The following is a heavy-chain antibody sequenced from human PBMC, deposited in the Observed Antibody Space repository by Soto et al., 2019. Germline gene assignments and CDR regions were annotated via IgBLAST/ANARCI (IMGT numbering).Heavy chain of an antibody. CDR3: ARDPRAARSEYYYYYYGMDV. Sequence: GGSLRLSCAASGFTFSSYAMHWVRQAPGKGLEWVAVISYDGSNKYYADSVKGRFTISRDNSKNTLYLQMNSLRAEDTAVYYCARDPRAARSEYYYYYYGMDVWGQGTTVTVSS. CDR2: ISYDGSNK. V-gene: IGHV3-30-3*01. D-gene: IGHD6-6*01. J-gene: IGHJ6*02. CDR1: GFTFSSYA.